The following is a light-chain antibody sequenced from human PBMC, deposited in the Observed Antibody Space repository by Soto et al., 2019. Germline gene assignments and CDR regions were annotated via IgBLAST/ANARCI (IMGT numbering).Light chain of an antibody. CDR1: QSVSSSY. Sequence: EIVLTQSPGTLSLSPGERATLSCRASQSVSSSYLAWYQQKPGQAPRLLIYGASSRATGIPDRFSGSGSGTYFTLTISMLEPEDFAVYYCQQYGSSPFTFGPGTKVDIK. J-gene: IGKJ3*01. CDR2: GAS. CDR3: QQYGSSPFT. V-gene: IGKV3-20*01.